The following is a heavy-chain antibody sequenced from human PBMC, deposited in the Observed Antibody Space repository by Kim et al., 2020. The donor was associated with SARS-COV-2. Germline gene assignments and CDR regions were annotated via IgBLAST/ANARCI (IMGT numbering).Heavy chain of an antibody. CDR3: AREEGYCSGGSCYRPDYGMDV. Sequence: SETLSLTCAVSGGSISSSNWWSWVRQPPGKGLEWIGEIHHSGSTNYNPSLKSRVTISVDKSKNQFSLKLSSVTAADTAVYYCAREEGYCSGGSCYRPDYGMDVWGQGTTSPSP. CDR1: GGSISSSNW. D-gene: IGHD2-15*01. CDR2: IHHSGST. J-gene: IGHJ6*02. V-gene: IGHV4-4*02.